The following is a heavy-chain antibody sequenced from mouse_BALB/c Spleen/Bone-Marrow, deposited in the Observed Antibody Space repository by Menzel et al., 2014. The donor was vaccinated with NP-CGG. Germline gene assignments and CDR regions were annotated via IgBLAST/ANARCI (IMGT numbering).Heavy chain of an antibody. CDR3: TRSTGAMDY. D-gene: IGHD3-2*01. CDR2: INPSTGYT. Sequence: VQLQQSGAELAKPGASVKMSCKASDYTFTSYWMHWVKRRPGQGLEWIGYINPSTGYTEYNQNFKDKATLTADKSSITAYMQLSSLTSEDSAVYYCTRSTGAMDYWGQGTSVTVSS. V-gene: IGHV1-7*01. J-gene: IGHJ4*01. CDR1: DYTFTSYW.